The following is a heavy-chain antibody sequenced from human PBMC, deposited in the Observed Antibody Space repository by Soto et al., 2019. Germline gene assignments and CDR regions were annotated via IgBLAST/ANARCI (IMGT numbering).Heavy chain of an antibody. CDR3: AKVLFSRYYDILTGYYGDAFDI. J-gene: IGHJ3*02. Sequence: PGGSLRLSCAASGFTFSSYAMSWVRQAPGKGLEWVSAISGSGGSTYYADSVKGRYTISRDNSKNTLYLQMNSLRAEDTAVYYCAKVLFSRYYDILTGYYGDAFDIWGQGTMVTVSS. D-gene: IGHD3-9*01. CDR2: ISGSGGST. V-gene: IGHV3-23*01. CDR1: GFTFSSYA.